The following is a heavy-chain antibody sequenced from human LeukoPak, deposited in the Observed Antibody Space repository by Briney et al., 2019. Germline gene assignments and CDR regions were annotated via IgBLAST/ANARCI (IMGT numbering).Heavy chain of an antibody. Sequence: ASVKVSCKASRYTFTSYYIHWVRQAPGQGLEWMGLINPSGGSTNYAQKFQGRVTMTRDTSISTAYMEMSSLTSDDTAVYYCARSAGHCNNGVCFTDYYIDVWGTGTTVTVSS. V-gene: IGHV1-46*01. J-gene: IGHJ6*03. D-gene: IGHD2-8*01. CDR2: INPSGGST. CDR3: ARSAGHCNNGVCFTDYYIDV. CDR1: RYTFTSYY.